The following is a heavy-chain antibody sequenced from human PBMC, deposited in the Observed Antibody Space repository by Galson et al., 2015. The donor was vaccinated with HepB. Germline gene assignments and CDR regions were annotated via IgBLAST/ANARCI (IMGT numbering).Heavy chain of an antibody. V-gene: IGHV3-9*01. D-gene: IGHD3-10*01. J-gene: IGHJ6*03. CDR3: AKDSGSGSYYYYFYMDV. Sequence: SLRLSCAASGFTFDDYAMHWVRLVPGKGLEWVSGISWNSGSIGYADSVKGRFTMSRGNAKNSLYLQMNSVRAEDTALYYCAKDSGSGSYYYYFYMDVWGNGTTVTVSS. CDR2: ISWNSGSI. CDR1: GFTFDDYA.